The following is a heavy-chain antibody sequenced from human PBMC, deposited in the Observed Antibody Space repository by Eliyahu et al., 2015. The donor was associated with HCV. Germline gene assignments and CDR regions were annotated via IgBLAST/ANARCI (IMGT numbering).Heavy chain of an antibody. Sequence: EVQLVESGGGLVQPGGSLRLSCAASGVIVSSSYMSWVRQAPGKGGGWVSVVYSGGDTYYADSVKGRFTISRDNSKNTLYLHMDSLRDEDTAVYYCARDRRDNYYYYYMDVWGKGTTVTVSS. D-gene: IGHD2-21*02. J-gene: IGHJ6*03. CDR2: VYSGGDT. CDR1: GVIVSSSY. V-gene: IGHV3-66*02. CDR3: ARDRRDNYYYYYMDV.